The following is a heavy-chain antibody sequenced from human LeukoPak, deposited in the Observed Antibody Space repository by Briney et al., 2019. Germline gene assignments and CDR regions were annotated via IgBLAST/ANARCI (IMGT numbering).Heavy chain of an antibody. CDR1: GGSISSYY. Sequence: SETLSLTCTVSGGSISSYYWSWIRQPPGKGLEWIGYIYYSGSTNYNPSLKSRVTISVDTSKNQFSLKLSSVTAADTAVYYCARDRYGDYFDYWGQGTLATVSS. CDR2: IYYSGST. CDR3: ARDRYGDYFDY. V-gene: IGHV4-59*01. D-gene: IGHD4-17*01. J-gene: IGHJ4*02.